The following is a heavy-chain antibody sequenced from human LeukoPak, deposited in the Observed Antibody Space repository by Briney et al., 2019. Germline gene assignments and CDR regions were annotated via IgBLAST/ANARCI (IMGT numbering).Heavy chain of an antibody. V-gene: IGHV3-74*01. Sequence: GGSLRLSCAASGFTFSSHWMHWVRQAPGKGLVWVSRIKSDGSSTNYADFVEGRFTISRDNAKNTVYLQINSLRAEDTAVYYCARGATYAYYFDLWGQGTLVTVSS. CDR2: IKSDGSST. D-gene: IGHD1-26*01. J-gene: IGHJ4*02. CDR1: GFTFSSHW. CDR3: ARGATYAYYFDL.